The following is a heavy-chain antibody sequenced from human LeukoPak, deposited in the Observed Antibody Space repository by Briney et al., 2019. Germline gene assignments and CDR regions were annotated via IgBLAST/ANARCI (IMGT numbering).Heavy chain of an antibody. CDR3: AREWVTTVYFDY. CDR1: GFSVSSNY. D-gene: IGHD4-17*01. V-gene: IGHV3-53*01. Sequence: GGSLRLSCAASGFSVSSNYISWVRQAPGKGLEWVSVIYSGGNTYYADSVKGRFTISRDNSKNTLYLQMNSLRAEDTAVYYCAREWVTTVYFDYWGQGTLVTVSS. CDR2: IYSGGNT. J-gene: IGHJ4*02.